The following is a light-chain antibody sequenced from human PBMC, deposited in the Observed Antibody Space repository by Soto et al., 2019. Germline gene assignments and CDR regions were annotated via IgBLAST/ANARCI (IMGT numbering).Light chain of an antibody. J-gene: IGLJ1*01. CDR2: DVT. CDR1: SSDVGGYNY. Sequence: QSALTQPRSVSGSPGQSLTISCTGTSSDVGGYNYVSWYLQHPGKVPKLMIYDVTKRPSGVPDRFSGSKSGNTASLTISGLQAEDEADYYCCSHAGSYTYVFGTGTEVTVL. V-gene: IGLV2-11*01. CDR3: CSHAGSYTYV.